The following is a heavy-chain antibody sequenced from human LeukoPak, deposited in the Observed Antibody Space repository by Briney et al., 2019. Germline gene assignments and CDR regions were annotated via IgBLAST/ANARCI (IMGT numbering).Heavy chain of an antibody. CDR1: GGSFSGYY. D-gene: IGHD5-24*01. J-gene: IGHJ4*02. CDR3: ARGGGYNWAN. V-gene: IGHV4-34*01. Sequence: SETLSLTCAVYGGSFSGYYWSWIRQPPGKGLEWIGEISHSGSTNYNPSLKSRVTISVGTSKNEFSLKLSSVTAADTAVYYCARGGGYNWANWGQGTLVTVSS. CDR2: ISHSGST.